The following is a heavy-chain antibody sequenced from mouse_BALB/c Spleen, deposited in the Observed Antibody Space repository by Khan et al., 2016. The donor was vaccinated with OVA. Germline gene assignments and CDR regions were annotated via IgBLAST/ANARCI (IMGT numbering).Heavy chain of an antibody. D-gene: IGHD2-14*01. J-gene: IGHJ4*01. V-gene: IGHV1-4*01. CDR1: GYTFTSYT. CDR3: KRRTTWYTMDY. CDR2: INPRSGYT. Sequence: QVQLQQSGAELARPGASVRMSCKASGYTFTSYTMHWVKQRPGKGLEWMGYINPRSGYTNYTQNFKDKATFTADKSSSTAYMQLSSLTSEDSADYCGKRRTTWYTMDYWGQGTSVTVSS.